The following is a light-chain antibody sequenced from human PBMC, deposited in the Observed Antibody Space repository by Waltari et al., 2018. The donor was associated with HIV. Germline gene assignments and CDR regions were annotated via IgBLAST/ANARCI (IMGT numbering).Light chain of an antibody. CDR1: NSNIGAHYG. J-gene: IGLJ2*01. Sequence: QSVLTQPPSVSGAPGQRVTISCTESNSNIGAHYGVNWYQEVPGAAPRLLIYADHNRPSGVPDRFSGSTSATSASLAITGLQAEDEADYYCQSYDSTLSSVLFGGGTKVTVL. CDR2: ADH. CDR3: QSYDSTLSSVL. V-gene: IGLV1-40*01.